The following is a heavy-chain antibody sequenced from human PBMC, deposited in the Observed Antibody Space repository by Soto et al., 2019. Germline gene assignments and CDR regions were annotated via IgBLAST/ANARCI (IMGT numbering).Heavy chain of an antibody. CDR1: GYTFTSYY. CDR2: INPSGGST. J-gene: IGHJ4*02. V-gene: IGHV1-46*01. CDR3: ARDQHILTGTTTGDY. Sequence: ASVKVSCKASGYTFTSYYMHWVRQAPGQGLEWMGIINPSGGSTSYAQKFQGRVTMTRDTSTSTVYMELSSLRSEDTAVYYCARDQHILTGTTTGDYWGQGTLVTVSS. D-gene: IGHD1-7*01.